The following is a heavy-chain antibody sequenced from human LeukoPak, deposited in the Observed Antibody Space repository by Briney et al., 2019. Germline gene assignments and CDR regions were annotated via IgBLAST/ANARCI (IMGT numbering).Heavy chain of an antibody. D-gene: IGHD5-12*01. J-gene: IGHJ3*02. CDR1: RYTFTGYY. CDR2: INPNSGGT. CDR3: ARNPYDYDAFDI. V-gene: IGHV1-2*06. Sequence: ASVKVSCKASRYTFTGYYMHWVRQAPGQGLEWMGRINPNSGGTNYAQKFQGRVTMTRDTSISTAYMELSRLRSDDTAVYYCARNPYDYDAFDIWGQGTMVTVSS.